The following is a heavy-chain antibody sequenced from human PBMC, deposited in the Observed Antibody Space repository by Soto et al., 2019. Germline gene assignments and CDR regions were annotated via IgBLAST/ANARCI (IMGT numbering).Heavy chain of an antibody. Sequence: NPGGSLRLSCTASGFTFSDYYMSWIRQAPGKGLDWVSYVSSSGSTIYYADSVKGRFTISRDNTKNSLYLQMNSLRAEDTAVYYCARGACSGGSCFQFDYWGQGTLVTVSS. J-gene: IGHJ4*02. CDR2: VSSSGSTI. D-gene: IGHD2-15*01. CDR1: GFTFSDYY. CDR3: ARGACSGGSCFQFDY. V-gene: IGHV3-11*01.